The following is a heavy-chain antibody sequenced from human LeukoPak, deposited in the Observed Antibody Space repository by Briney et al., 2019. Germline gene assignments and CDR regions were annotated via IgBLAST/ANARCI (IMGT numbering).Heavy chain of an antibody. J-gene: IGHJ4*02. CDR1: GFTFSSYE. CDR2: ISSSGSTI. V-gene: IGHV3-48*03. Sequence: GGSLRLSCAASGFTFSSYEMNWVRQAPGKGLEWVSYISSSGSTIYYAGSVKGRFTISRDNAKNSLYLQMNSLRAEDTAVYYCAREYSSYGVFDYWGQGTLVTVSS. CDR3: AREYSSYGVFDY. D-gene: IGHD6-6*01.